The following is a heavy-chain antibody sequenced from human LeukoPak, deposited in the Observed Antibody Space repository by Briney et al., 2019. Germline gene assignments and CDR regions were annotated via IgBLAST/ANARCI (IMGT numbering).Heavy chain of an antibody. V-gene: IGHV3-23*01. Sequence: GGSLRLSCAASGFTFTGHTMTWLRQAPGKGLEWVSIIGGRDDGTYYADSVKGRFTISRDNSKNTLYLQMNSLRAEDTAVYYCARAGRDCSSTSCYGSYYYYYMDVWGKGTTVTVSS. CDR2: IGGRDDGT. D-gene: IGHD2-2*01. J-gene: IGHJ6*03. CDR1: GFTFTGHT. CDR3: ARAGRDCSSTSCYGSYYYYYMDV.